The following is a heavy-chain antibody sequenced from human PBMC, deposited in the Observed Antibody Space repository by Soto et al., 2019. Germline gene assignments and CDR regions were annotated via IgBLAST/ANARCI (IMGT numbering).Heavy chain of an antibody. Sequence: EVHLLESGGDLVQPGGSLRLSCTASGLTFSTYAMSWVRQPPGKGQDWVSAIGGSGPGGGTYYADAGKGGFTISRDKSKNTVYLQINSLRADDTAVCYCANSPGGLEGYNSDYYGIDVWGQGTTVIVSS. CDR1: GLTFSTYA. CDR3: ANSPGGLEGYNSDYYGIDV. J-gene: IGHJ6*02. CDR2: IGGSGPGGGT. V-gene: IGHV3-23*01. D-gene: IGHD5-12*01.